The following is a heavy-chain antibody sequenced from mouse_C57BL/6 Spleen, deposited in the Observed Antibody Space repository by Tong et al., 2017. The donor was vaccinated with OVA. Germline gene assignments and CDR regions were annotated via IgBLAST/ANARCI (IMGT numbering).Heavy chain of an antibody. D-gene: IGHD2-1*01. J-gene: IGHJ3*01. Sequence: EVQLQESGPGMVKPSQSLSLTCTVTGYSITSGYDWHWIRHFPGNKLEWMGYISYSGSTNYNPSLKSRISITHDTSKNHFFLKLKSVTTEDTATYYCARDYGNFAWFAYWGQGTLVTVSS. CDR1: GYSITSGYD. CDR2: ISYSGST. V-gene: IGHV3-1*01. CDR3: ARDYGNFAWFAY.